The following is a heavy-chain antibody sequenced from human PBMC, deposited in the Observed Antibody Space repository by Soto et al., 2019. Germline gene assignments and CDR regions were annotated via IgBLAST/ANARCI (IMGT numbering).Heavy chain of an antibody. V-gene: IGHV3-23*01. Sequence: GGSLRLSCAASGFTFTNYAMSWVRQALGKGLEWVSAISGSGSSTYYADSVKGRFTISRDNPENTLFLQMNSLRAEDTAVYYCAYFTALNYYYGMDDWGQGTLVTVSS. J-gene: IGHJ6*02. CDR2: ISGSGSST. D-gene: IGHD1-26*01. CDR1: GFTFTNYA. CDR3: AYFTALNYYYGMDD.